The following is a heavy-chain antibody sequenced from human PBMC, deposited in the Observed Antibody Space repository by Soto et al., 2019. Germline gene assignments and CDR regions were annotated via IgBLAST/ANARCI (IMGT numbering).Heavy chain of an antibody. Sequence: GGSLRLSCAASGFTFSSYAMSWVRQAPGKGLEWVSAISGSGGSTYYADSVKGRFTISRDNSKNTLYLQMNSLRAEDTAVYYIAKVRDADDVGPPIDSWGRGPLVTVSS. CDR2: ISGSGGST. D-gene: IGHD3-10*01. J-gene: IGHJ4*02. V-gene: IGHV3-23*01. CDR1: GFTFSSYA. CDR3: AKVRDADDVGPPIDS.